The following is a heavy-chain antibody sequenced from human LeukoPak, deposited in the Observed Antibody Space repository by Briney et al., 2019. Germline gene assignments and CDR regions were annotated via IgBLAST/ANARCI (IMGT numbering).Heavy chain of an antibody. Sequence: PSETLSLTCTVSDGSISSGPYYWGRIRQPPVTMLKWIGRIYYSGTTYYNPSLKSRVTISVDTSKNHFSLRLSSVTAADTAVYYCARHVFHSSSSYYEFFDYWGQGTLVTVSS. CDR1: DGSISSGPYY. CDR3: ARHVFHSSSSYYEFFDY. J-gene: IGHJ4*02. D-gene: IGHD3-22*01. V-gene: IGHV4-39*01. CDR2: IYYSGTT.